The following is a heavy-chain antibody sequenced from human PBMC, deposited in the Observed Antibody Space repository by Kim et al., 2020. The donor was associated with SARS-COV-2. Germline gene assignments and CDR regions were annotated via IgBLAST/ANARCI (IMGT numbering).Heavy chain of an antibody. J-gene: IGHJ3*02. V-gene: IGHV3-30*18. CDR1: GFTFSSYG. Sequence: GGSLRLSCAASGFTFSSYGMHWVRQAPGKGLEWVAVISYDGSNKYYADSVKGRFTISRDNSKNTLYLQMNSLRAEDTAVYYCANDYDFWSQEAAFDIWGQGTMVTVSS. CDR2: ISYDGSNK. D-gene: IGHD3-3*01. CDR3: ANDYDFWSQEAAFDI.